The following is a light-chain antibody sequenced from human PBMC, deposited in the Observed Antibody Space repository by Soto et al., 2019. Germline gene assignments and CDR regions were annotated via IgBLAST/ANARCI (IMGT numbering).Light chain of an antibody. CDR2: ATS. Sequence: DIQMTQSPSTLSASIGDRVTIACRASQSISTSLAWYQQKPGKVPKLLIYATSTLQSGVPSRFSGSGGGTEYTLTVSSLQPEDVATYYCQRYNSAPLTFGGGTKVDIK. J-gene: IGKJ4*01. V-gene: IGKV1-27*01. CDR1: QSISTS. CDR3: QRYNSAPLT.